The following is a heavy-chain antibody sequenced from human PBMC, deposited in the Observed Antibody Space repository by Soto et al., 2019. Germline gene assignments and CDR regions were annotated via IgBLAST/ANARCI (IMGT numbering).Heavy chain of an antibody. CDR1: GFTFSNYW. V-gene: IGHV3-7*02. CDR2: IKQDGSEN. Sequence: HPGGSLRLSCAASGFTFSNYWMNWVRQAPGKGLEWVANIKQDGSENSSVDSVKGRFTISRDNAKNSLYLQMNSLRVEDTAVYYCARYHLNYDGIDYWGQGTLVTAPQ. D-gene: IGHD3-22*01. CDR3: ARYHLNYDGIDY. J-gene: IGHJ4*02.